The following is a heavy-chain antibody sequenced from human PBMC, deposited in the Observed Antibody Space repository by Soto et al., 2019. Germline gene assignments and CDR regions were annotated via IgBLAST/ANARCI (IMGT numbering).Heavy chain of an antibody. D-gene: IGHD5-12*01. Sequence: XGTLSLTCAVSGYSISSGYYWCWIRQPPGKGLEWIGSIYHSGSTYYNPSLKSRVTISVDTSKNQFSLKLSSVTAADTAVYYCARDSGHDRWEYYYYGMDVWGQGTTVTVSS. CDR3: ARDSGHDRWEYYYYGMDV. V-gene: IGHV4-38-2*02. CDR1: GYSISSGYY. CDR2: IYHSGST. J-gene: IGHJ6*02.